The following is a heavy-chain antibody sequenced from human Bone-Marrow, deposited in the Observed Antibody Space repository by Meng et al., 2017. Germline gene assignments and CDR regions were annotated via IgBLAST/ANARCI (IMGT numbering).Heavy chain of an antibody. CDR1: GDSVSTNSAA. CDR3: ARDPAAFDF. D-gene: IGHD6-25*01. V-gene: IGHV6-1*01. CDR2: TYYKSKWYN. J-gene: IGHJ4*02. Sequence: QVQLHQSGPGLVKPSQTVSLTCAISGDSVSTNSAAWNRIRQSPSRGLEWLGRTYYKSKWYNDYAESVKSRITINPDTSKNQFSLLLSSVTPYDTAVYYCARDPAAFDFWGQGILVTVSS.